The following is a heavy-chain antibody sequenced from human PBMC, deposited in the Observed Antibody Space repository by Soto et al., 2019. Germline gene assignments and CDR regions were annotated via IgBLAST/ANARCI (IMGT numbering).Heavy chain of an antibody. D-gene: IGHD2-2*01. Sequence: ASVKVSCKASGYTFTSYGISWVRQAPGQGLEWMGWISAYNGNTNYAQKLQGRVTMTTDTSTSTAYMELRSLRSDDTAVYYCARYHPPYSSTSCCPFLHIAYYYGMDVWGQGPTVTVSS. CDR3: ARYHPPYSSTSCCPFLHIAYYYGMDV. J-gene: IGHJ6*02. V-gene: IGHV1-18*01. CDR1: GYTFTSYG. CDR2: ISAYNGNT.